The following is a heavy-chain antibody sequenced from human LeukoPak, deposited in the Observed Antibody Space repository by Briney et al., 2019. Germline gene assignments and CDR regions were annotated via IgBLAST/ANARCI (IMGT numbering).Heavy chain of an antibody. CDR1: GYTFTGYY. CDR2: ISAYNGNT. J-gene: IGHJ4*02. V-gene: IGHV1-18*04. CDR3: VYTTPATVIPDY. D-gene: IGHD2-15*01. Sequence: GASVTVSCKASGYTFTGYYMHWVRQAPGQGLEWMGWISAYNGNTNYAQKLQGRVTMTTDTSTSTAYMELRSLRSDDTAVHYCVYTTPATVIPDYWGQGTLVTVSS.